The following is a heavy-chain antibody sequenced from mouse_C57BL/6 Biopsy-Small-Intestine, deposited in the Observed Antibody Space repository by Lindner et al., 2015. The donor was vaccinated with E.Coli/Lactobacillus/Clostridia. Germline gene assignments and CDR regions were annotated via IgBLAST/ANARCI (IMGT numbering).Heavy chain of an antibody. D-gene: IGHD2-4*01. J-gene: IGHJ4*01. CDR2: IISLFNRV. Sequence: SVKVSCKTSGNTFSNYAISWVRQVPGQGLEWMGGIISLFNRVDYAEKFQGRVTITADDSTNSVYMELRSLSSEDTAVYYCAWGYYYDSSGYYFWSAWGQGTLVTVSS. CDR3: AWGYYYDSSGYYFWSA. CDR1: GNTFSNYA. V-gene: IGHV1-75*01.